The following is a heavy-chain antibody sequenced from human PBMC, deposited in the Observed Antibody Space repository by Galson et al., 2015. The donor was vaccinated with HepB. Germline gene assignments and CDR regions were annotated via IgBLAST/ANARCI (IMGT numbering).Heavy chain of an antibody. CDR1: GFAFNSCT. Sequence: SLRLSCAASGFAFNSCTMAWVRQAPGKGLEWVSSITTSGDYIHYADSVKGRFTVSRDNAKNSLYLQMNSLRAEDTAIYYCAKCGDFWSGYFSNFLDHWGQGALVTVSS. CDR3: AKCGDFWSGYFSNFLDH. J-gene: IGHJ4*02. V-gene: IGHV3-21*01. CDR2: ITTSGDYI. D-gene: IGHD3-3*01.